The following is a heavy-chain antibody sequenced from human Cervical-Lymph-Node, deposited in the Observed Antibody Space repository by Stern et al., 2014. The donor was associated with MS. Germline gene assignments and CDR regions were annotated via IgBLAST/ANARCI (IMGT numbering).Heavy chain of an antibody. Sequence: QVQLVQSGAEVKKPGASVKVSCKASGYSFTSHYMHWVRQVPGQGLEWVGIINPSGDSASYAQTLQGRVTMTSDTSTSIVYMELSSLRSEDTAVYYCASGTGSKRPTGNYWGQGTPVTVSS. V-gene: IGHV1-46*01. CDR3: ASGTGSKRPTGNY. CDR1: GYSFTSHY. CDR2: INPSGDSA. D-gene: IGHD3/OR15-3a*01. J-gene: IGHJ4*02.